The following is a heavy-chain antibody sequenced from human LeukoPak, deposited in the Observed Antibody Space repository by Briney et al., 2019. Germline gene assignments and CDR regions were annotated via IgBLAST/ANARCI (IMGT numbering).Heavy chain of an antibody. CDR1: GYTFTSYG. J-gene: IGHJ6*02. Sequence: ASVKVSCKASGYTFTSYGISWVRQAPGQGLEWMGWISAYNGNTNYAQKLQGRVTMTTDTSTSTAYMELRCLRSDDTAVYYCARQDRYYDFWSGYYTTNNYYYYGMDVWGQGTTVTVSS. D-gene: IGHD3-3*01. V-gene: IGHV1-18*01. CDR3: ARQDRYYDFWSGYYTTNNYYYYGMDV. CDR2: ISAYNGNT.